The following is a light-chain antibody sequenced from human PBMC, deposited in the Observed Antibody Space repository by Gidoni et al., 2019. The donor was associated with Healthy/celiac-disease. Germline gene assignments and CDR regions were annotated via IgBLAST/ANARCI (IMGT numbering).Light chain of an antibody. J-gene: IGKJ3*01. Sequence: EIVLTQCPGTLSLSPGEKATLSCSASQSVSSSYLAWYQQKPGQAPRLLIYGASSRATGIPDRFSGSGSGTDFTLTISRLAPEDFAVYYCQQYGSSLFTFGPGTKVEIK. CDR2: GAS. V-gene: IGKV3-20*01. CDR3: QQYGSSLFT. CDR1: QSVSSSY.